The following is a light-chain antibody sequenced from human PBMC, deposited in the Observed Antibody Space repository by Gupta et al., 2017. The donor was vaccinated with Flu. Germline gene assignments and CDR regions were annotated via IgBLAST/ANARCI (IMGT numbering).Light chain of an antibody. Sequence: DVGSYNRFSWYQRPSGKAPKLMIFEVSKRPSGVPDRFSGSQSGNTASLTISGLQAEDEGDYYCSSYTSSSTAVFGTGTKVTVL. CDR3: SSYTSSSTAV. J-gene: IGLJ1*01. CDR2: EVS. V-gene: IGLV2-18*02. CDR1: DVGSYNR.